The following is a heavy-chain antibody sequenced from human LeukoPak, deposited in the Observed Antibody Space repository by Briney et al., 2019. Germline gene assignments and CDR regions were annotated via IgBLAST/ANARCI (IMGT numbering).Heavy chain of an antibody. CDR1: GDSISNYY. V-gene: IGHV4-59*01. CDR3: ARDTPYSSGWYNWYFDL. J-gene: IGHJ2*01. Sequence: SETLSLTCPVSGDSISNYYWSWIRQPPGKGLEWIGYISYSGSTKYNPSLKGRVTISVDTSKNHFSLKLSSVTAADTAVYYCARDTPYSSGWYNWYFDLWGRGTLVTVSS. D-gene: IGHD6-19*01. CDR2: ISYSGST.